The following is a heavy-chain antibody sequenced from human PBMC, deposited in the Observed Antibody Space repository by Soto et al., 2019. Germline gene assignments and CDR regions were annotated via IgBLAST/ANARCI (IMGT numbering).Heavy chain of an antibody. J-gene: IGHJ6*02. CDR2: ISGSSSDT. CDR3: ARGDYYHYGLDV. V-gene: IGHV3-11*06. CDR1: GFTFSDYY. Sequence: GSLRLSCAASGFTFSDYYMSWIRQAPGKGLEWVSSISGSSSDTYYADSVKGRFTVSRDNARNSLFLQVDSLRAEDTAVYYCARGDYYHYGLDVWGQGTTVTVSS.